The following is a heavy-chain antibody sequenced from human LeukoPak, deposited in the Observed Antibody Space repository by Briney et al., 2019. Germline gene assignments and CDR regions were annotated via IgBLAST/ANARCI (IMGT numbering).Heavy chain of an antibody. CDR2: IYTSGST. J-gene: IGHJ4*02. CDR3: ARAGRLRAMVVEDYFDY. Sequence: SETLSLTCTVSGDSVSSYYWSWIRQPAGKGLEWIGRIYTSGSTNYNPSLKSRVTISVDTSKNQFSLKLSSVTAADTAVYYCARAGRLRAMVVEDYFDYWGQGTLVTVSS. CDR1: GDSVSSYY. V-gene: IGHV4-4*07. D-gene: IGHD5-18*01.